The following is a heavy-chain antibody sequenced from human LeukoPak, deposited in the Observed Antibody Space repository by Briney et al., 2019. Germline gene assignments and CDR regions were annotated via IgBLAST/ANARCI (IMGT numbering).Heavy chain of an antibody. V-gene: IGHV3-23*01. D-gene: IGHD4-23*01. CDR3: AKDQIATVEPYYFDY. Sequence: GGSLRLSCAASGFTFSSYAMSWVRQAPGKGLEWVSAISGSGGSTYYADSAKGRFTISRDNSKNTLYLQMNSLRAEDTAVYYCAKDQIATVEPYYFDYWGQGTLVTVSS. J-gene: IGHJ4*02. CDR2: ISGSGGST. CDR1: GFTFSSYA.